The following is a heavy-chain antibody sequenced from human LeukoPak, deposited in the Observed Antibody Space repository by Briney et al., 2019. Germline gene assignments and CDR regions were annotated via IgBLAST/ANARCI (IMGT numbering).Heavy chain of an antibody. D-gene: IGHD3-10*01. CDR3: ARHRGSGSPYFDY. Sequence: SETLSLTCTVSGGSISSSSYYWGWIRQPPGKGLEWIGYIYYSGSTKYSPSLKSRVTMTVDTSKNQFSLKLSSVTAADTAVYYCARHRGSGSPYFDYWGQGTLVTVSS. CDR1: GGSISSSSYY. CDR2: IYYSGST. J-gene: IGHJ4*02. V-gene: IGHV4-61*05.